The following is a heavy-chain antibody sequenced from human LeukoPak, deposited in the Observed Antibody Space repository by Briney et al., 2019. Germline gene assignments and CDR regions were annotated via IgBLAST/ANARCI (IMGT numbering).Heavy chain of an antibody. CDR3: ARVIGSGDGIFDY. Sequence: SETLSLTCTVSGGSISSSSYYWGWIRQPPGKGLEWIGSIYYSGSTYYNPSLKSRVTISVDTSKNQFSLKLSSVTAADTAVYYCARVIGSGDGIFDYWGQGTLVTVSS. D-gene: IGHD6-19*01. CDR2: IYYSGST. V-gene: IGHV4-39*07. J-gene: IGHJ4*02. CDR1: GGSISSSSYY.